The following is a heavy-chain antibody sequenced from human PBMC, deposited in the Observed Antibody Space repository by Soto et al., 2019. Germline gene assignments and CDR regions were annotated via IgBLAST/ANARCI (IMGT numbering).Heavy chain of an antibody. Sequence: GASVKVSCKASGYTFNGYYMHWVRQAPGQGLEWMGWINPNSGGTNYAQKFQGWVTMTRDTSISTAYMELSRLRSDDTAVYYCARERSSSCYFGIDYYYYGMDVWAQGTTVNVSS. D-gene: IGHD6-13*01. CDR3: ARERSSSCYFGIDYYYYGMDV. J-gene: IGHJ6*02. CDR2: INPNSGGT. V-gene: IGHV1-2*04. CDR1: GYTFNGYY.